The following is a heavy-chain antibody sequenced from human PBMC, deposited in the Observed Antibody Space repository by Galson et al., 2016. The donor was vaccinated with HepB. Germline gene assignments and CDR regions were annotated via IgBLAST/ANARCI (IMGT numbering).Heavy chain of an antibody. Sequence: SLRLSCAASGFTLINHGIHWVRQAPGKGLEWVAVFWHDGRNQYYAEAVKGRFSVSRDNAKNTVDLQMSSLSAADTAVYYCAKEGGVAGTDWLDAWGQGTLVTVSS. CDR1: GFTLINHG. D-gene: IGHD3-16*01. CDR3: AKEGGVAGTDWLDA. J-gene: IGHJ5*02. V-gene: IGHV3-33*03. CDR2: FWHDGRNQ.